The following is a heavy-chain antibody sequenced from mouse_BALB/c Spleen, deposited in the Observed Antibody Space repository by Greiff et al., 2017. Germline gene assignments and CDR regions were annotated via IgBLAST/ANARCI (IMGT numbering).Heavy chain of an antibody. Sequence: EVQRVESGPGLVKPSQSLSLTCTVTGYSITSDYAWNWIRQFPGNKLEWMGYISYSGSTSYNPSLKSRISITRDTSKNQFFLQLNSVTTEDTATYYCARKDYGYDWYFDVWGAGTTVTVSS. CDR3: ARKDYGYDWYFDV. J-gene: IGHJ1*01. D-gene: IGHD1-2*01. CDR1: GYSITSDYA. CDR2: ISYSGST. V-gene: IGHV3-2*02.